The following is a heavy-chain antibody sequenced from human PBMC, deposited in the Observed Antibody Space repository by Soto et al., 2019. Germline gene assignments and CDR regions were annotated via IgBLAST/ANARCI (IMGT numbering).Heavy chain of an antibody. V-gene: IGHV5-10-1*01. CDR2: IDPSDTQT. D-gene: IGHD3-22*01. J-gene: IGHJ4*02. Sequence: GESLKISCKGSGYSFAGYWITWVRQKPGKGLEWMGRIDPSDTQTYYSPSFRGHVTISVTKSITTVFLQWSSLRASDTAMYYCARQIYDSDTGPNFQYYFDSWGQGTPVTVSS. CDR1: GYSFAGYW. CDR3: ARQIYDSDTGPNFQYYFDS.